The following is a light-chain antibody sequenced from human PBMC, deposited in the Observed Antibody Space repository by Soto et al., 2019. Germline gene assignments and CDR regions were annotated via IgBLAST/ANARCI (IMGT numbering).Light chain of an antibody. Sequence: EVVMTQSPATLSVSPGERATLSCRASQSVSSYLAWYQQKPGQAPRLLICGASNRATGIPARFSGSGSGTDFTLTIRSLEPEDFAVYQCQQSSNFTFGEGTKLEIK. CDR3: QQSSNFT. CDR1: QSVSSY. V-gene: IGKV3-11*01. J-gene: IGKJ4*01. CDR2: GAS.